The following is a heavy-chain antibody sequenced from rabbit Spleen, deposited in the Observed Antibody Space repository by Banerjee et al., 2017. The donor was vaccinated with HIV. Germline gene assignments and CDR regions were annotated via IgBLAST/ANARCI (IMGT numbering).Heavy chain of an antibody. CDR3: ARDYNDGGDAIYAKL. V-gene: IGHV1S45*01. CDR2: IYGISDNR. Sequence: QEQLEESGGRLVQPGGSLTLSCKASGFTISHYWMNWVRQAPGKGLEWIGIIYGISDNRNYATWAKGRFTVSKTSSTTVTLQMTSLTVADTATYFCARDYNDGGDAIYAKLWGPGTLVTVS. J-gene: IGHJ4*01. D-gene: IGHD6-1*01. CDR1: GFTISHYW.